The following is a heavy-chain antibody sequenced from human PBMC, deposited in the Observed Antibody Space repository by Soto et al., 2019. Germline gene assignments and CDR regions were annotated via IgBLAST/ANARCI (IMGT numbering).Heavy chain of an antibody. J-gene: IGHJ6*02. CDR3: ARVGRADTAMVPSYYGMDV. V-gene: IGHV4-34*01. CDR1: GGSFSGYY. D-gene: IGHD5-18*01. CDR2: INHSGST. Sequence: PSETLSLTCAVYGGSFSGYYWSWIRQPPGKGLEWIGEINHSGSTNYNPSLKSRVTISVDTSKNQFSLKLSSVTAADTAVYYCARVGRADTAMVPSYYGMDVWGQGTTVTVSS.